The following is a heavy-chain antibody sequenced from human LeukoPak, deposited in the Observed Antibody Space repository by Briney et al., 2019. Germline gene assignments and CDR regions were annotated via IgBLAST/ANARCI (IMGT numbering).Heavy chain of an antibody. CDR1: GFTLSSYA. J-gene: IGHJ4*02. Sequence: GGSLRLACAASGFTLSSYAMGWVRQAPGKGLEWVSGISVSGNTYHADSVKGRFTISRDSSKNTLYLQMNRLRAEDAAVYYCAKAPVTTCSGAYCYPFDYWGQGTLVTVSS. CDR2: ISVSGNT. CDR3: AKAPVTTCSGAYCYPFDY. V-gene: IGHV3-23*01. D-gene: IGHD2-21*01.